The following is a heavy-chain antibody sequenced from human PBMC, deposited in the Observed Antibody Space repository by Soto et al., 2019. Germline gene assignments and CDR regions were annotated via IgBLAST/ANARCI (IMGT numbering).Heavy chain of an antibody. V-gene: IGHV1-18*01. J-gene: IGHJ4*02. D-gene: IGHD6-19*01. CDR2: ISAYNGNT. CDR1: GYTFTSYG. Sequence: ASVKVSCKASGYTFTSYGISWVRQAPGQGLEWMGWISAYNGNTNYAQKLQGRVTMTTDTSTSTAYMELRSPRSDDTAVYYCARRDPYSGWYYFDYWGQGTLVTVSS. CDR3: ARRDPYSGWYYFDY.